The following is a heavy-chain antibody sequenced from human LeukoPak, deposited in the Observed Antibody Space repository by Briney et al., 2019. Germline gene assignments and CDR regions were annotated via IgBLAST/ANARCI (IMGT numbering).Heavy chain of an antibody. CDR3: ARGVNFAHILTGYFRFAAFDI. Sequence: SQTLSLTCTVSGGSVTSGDDYWGWIRQHPGRGLEWIGYISSGGSTYANPSLKSRISISIDRSKNQFSLNVRSVTAADTAVYFCARGVNFAHILTGYFRFAAFDIWGQGAVVTVSS. CDR2: ISSGGST. V-gene: IGHV4-31*03. D-gene: IGHD3-9*01. J-gene: IGHJ3*02. CDR1: GGSVTSGDDY.